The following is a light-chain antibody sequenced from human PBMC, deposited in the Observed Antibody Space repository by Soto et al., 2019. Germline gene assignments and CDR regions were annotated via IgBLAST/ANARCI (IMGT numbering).Light chain of an antibody. J-gene: IGKJ2*01. CDR3: QPSYITPYT. CDR1: QSNSVH. V-gene: IGKV1-39*01. Sequence: DIQMTQSPSSLSASVGDTVTITCRASQSNSVHLNWYQQKPGKVPKLLIYAASYLQSGVPSRFSGSGSETDFALTISSLQPEDFATYYCQPSYITPYTFGQGTKLEIK. CDR2: AAS.